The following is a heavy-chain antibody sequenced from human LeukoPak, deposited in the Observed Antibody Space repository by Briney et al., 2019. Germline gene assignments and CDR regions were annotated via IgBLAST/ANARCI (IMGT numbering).Heavy chain of an antibody. CDR1: GFTFNRYW. D-gene: IGHD3-10*01. J-gene: IGHJ4*02. V-gene: IGHV3-7*01. Sequence: GSLRLSCAGSGFTFNRYWMSWARQAPGKGLEWVANINEDGSVKSYVDSVRGRFTISRDNAKNSLFLQMDSLTADDTAVHYCAKNTMGGQGTLVTVSS. CDR3: AKNTM. CDR2: INEDGSVK.